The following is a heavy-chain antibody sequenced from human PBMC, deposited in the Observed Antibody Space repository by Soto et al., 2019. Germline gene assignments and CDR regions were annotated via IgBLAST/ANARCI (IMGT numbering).Heavy chain of an antibody. D-gene: IGHD6-13*01. CDR2: IYHSGST. J-gene: IGHJ6*02. V-gene: IGHV4-4*02. Sequence: SETLSLTCAVSGGSISSGNWWSWVRQPPGKGLEWIGEIYHSGSTNYNPPLKSRVTISVDKPKNQFSLKLSSVTAADTAVYYCARDRGIAAAGTVPFYYYYGMDVWGQGTTVTVSS. CDR1: GGSISSGNW. CDR3: ARDRGIAAAGTVPFYYYYGMDV.